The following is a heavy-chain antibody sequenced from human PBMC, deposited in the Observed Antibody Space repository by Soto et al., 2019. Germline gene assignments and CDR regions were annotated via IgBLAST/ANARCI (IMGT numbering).Heavy chain of an antibody. J-gene: IGHJ4*02. CDR1: GDSISSGGHY. D-gene: IGHD3-3*01. CDR2: IYYGGST. V-gene: IGHV4-31*03. CDR3: ARDPNAIFDT. Sequence: QVQLQESGPGLVKPSQTLSLTCTVSGDSISSGGHYWSWIRQLPGKGLEWIGYIYYGGSTYYNPSLKSRVTISVDSSRNQFSLSLSSVTAADTAVYYCARDPNAIFDTWGQGTLVTVSS.